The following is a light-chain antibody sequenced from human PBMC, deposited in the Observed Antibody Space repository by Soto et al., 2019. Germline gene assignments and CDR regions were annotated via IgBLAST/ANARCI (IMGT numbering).Light chain of an antibody. V-gene: IGKV3-20*01. J-gene: IGKJ5*01. CDR1: QSVSSSY. CDR2: GAS. Sequence: EIVLTQSPGVLSLSPGERATLSCRASQSVSSSYLAWYQQKPGQPPRLLIYGASSRATGIPDRFSGSGSGTDFTLTISSLQPEDFATYYCQQFNNYITFGQGTRLEIK. CDR3: QQFNNYIT.